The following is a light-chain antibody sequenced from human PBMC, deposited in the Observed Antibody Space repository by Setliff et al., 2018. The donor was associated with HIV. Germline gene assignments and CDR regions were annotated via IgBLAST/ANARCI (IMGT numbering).Light chain of an antibody. Sequence: QSALTQPASVSGSPGQSITISCTGTSSDIGAYNYVSWYQQHPGKAPKLMIYDVSSRPSGVSNRFSGSKSGNTASLTISGLQAEDEADYYCQSSDRSLSGWVFGGGTK. CDR3: QSSDRSLSGWV. CDR2: DVS. V-gene: IGLV2-14*01. J-gene: IGLJ3*02. CDR1: SSDIGAYNY.